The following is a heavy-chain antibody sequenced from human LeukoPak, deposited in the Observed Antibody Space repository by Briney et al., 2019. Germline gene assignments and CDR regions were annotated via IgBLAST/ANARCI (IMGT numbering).Heavy chain of an antibody. CDR2: IGGSNGIT. J-gene: IGHJ4*02. V-gene: IGHV3-23*01. CDR3: ARNENSGWGYFDY. Sequence: GSLRLSCAASRFTFNSYAMSWVRQAPGKGLEWVSVIGGSNGITFYVGSVKGRFTISRDNSKDTLYLQMNSLRAEDTAVYYCARNENSGWGYFDYWGQGTLVTVSS. D-gene: IGHD5-12*01. CDR1: RFTFNSYA.